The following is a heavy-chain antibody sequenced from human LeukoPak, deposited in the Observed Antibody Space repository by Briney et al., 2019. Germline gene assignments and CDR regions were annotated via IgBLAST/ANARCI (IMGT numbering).Heavy chain of an antibody. CDR1: GGSISSSNW. J-gene: IGHJ3*02. CDR3: ARYCSGGSCLGAFDI. CDR2: IYHSGST. Sequence: PSGTLSLTCAVSGGSISSSNWWSWVRQPPGKGLEWIGEIYHSGSTNYNPSLKSRVTISVDKSKNQFSLKLSSVTAADTAVYYCARYCSGGSCLGAFDIWGQGTMVTVSS. D-gene: IGHD2-15*01. V-gene: IGHV4-4*02.